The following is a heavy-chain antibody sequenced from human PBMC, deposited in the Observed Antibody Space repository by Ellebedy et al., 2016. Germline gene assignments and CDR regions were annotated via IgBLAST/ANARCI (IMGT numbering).Heavy chain of an antibody. CDR3: AREPTPDYYGSGSPYDY. J-gene: IGHJ4*02. V-gene: IGHV4-61*01. Sequence: SETLSLXXTVSGGSISSSSYYWSWIRQPPGKGLEWIGYIYYSGSTNYNPSLKSRVTISVDTSKNQFSLKLSSVTAADTAVYYCAREPTPDYYGSGSPYDYWGQGTLVTVSS. CDR1: GGSISSSSYY. CDR2: IYYSGST. D-gene: IGHD3-10*01.